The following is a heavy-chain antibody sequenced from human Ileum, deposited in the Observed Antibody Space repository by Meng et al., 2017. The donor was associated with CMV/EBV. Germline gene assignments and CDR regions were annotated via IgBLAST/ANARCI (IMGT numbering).Heavy chain of an antibody. CDR1: GGSLTSYS. D-gene: IGHD3-10*01. J-gene: IGHJ5*02. Sequence: HLHDSCRRFLQLSATLPLTCTVTGGSLTSYSWTWIRQPAGKGLEWIGRIHPTGTTDDNPSLRSRVSMSLDKSKDQFSLKLTSVTAADTAVYYCARAAARGVPVDLWGQGTLVTVSS. CDR3: ARAAARGVPVDL. CDR2: IHPTGTT. V-gene: IGHV4-4*07.